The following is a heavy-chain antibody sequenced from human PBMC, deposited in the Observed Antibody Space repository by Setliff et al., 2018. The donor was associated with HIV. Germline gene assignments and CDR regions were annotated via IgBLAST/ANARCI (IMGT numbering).Heavy chain of an antibody. D-gene: IGHD3-16*01. CDR1: GGSISSGGYY. CDR3: ARDGGEKEAFDI. Sequence: KASETLSLTCTVSGGSISSGGYYWSWIRQHPGKGLEWIGYIYYSGSTYYHPSLKSRVTISVDTSKSQFSLKLSSVTAADTAVYYCARDGGEKEAFDIWGQGTMVTVSS. J-gene: IGHJ3*02. V-gene: IGHV4-31*03. CDR2: IYYSGST.